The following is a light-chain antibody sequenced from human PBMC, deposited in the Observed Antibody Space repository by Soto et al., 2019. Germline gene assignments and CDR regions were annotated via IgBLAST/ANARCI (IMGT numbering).Light chain of an antibody. CDR3: QQYGSSPRT. CDR2: GAS. J-gene: IGKJ1*01. V-gene: IGKV3-20*01. Sequence: EIVLTQSPGTLSLSPGERATLSCRASQSVRSNFLAGYQQKPGQAPRLLIYGASNRATGIPDKFNGSGSGTDFTLTISRLEPEDFAMYYCQQYGSSPRTFGQGTKVEIK. CDR1: QSVRSNF.